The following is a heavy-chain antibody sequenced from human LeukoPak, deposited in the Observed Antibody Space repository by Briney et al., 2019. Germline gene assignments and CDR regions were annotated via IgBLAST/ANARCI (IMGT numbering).Heavy chain of an antibody. Sequence: PGGSLRLSCAASGFTLSSHSMNWVRQAPGKGLGWVSSISSSSSYIYYADSVKGRFTISRDNAKNSLYLQMSSLRAEDTAMYYCARGSSGYSYILSYWGQGALVTVSS. CDR3: ARGSSGYSYILSY. CDR1: GFTLSSHS. D-gene: IGHD5-18*01. J-gene: IGHJ4*02. V-gene: IGHV3-21*01. CDR2: ISSSSSYI.